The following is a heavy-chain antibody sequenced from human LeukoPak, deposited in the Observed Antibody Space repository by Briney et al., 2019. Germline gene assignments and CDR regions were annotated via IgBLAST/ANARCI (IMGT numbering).Heavy chain of an antibody. D-gene: IGHD1-26*01. Sequence: GASVKVSCKASGYTFTGYYMHWVRQAPGQGLEWMGWINPNSGGTNYAQKFQGGVTMTRDTSISTAYMELSRLRSDDTAVYYCASPHSSGSYLLGWDAFDIWGQGTMVTVSS. CDR2: INPNSGGT. J-gene: IGHJ3*02. CDR1: GYTFTGYY. V-gene: IGHV1-2*02. CDR3: ASPHSSGSYLLGWDAFDI.